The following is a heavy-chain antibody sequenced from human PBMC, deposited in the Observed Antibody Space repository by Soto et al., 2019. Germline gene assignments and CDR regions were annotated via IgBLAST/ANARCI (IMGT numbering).Heavy chain of an antibody. D-gene: IGHD6-19*01. J-gene: IGHJ4*02. CDR2: IYYSGST. CDR3: ARQYSSGWYGIDY. V-gene: IGHV4-31*03. Sequence: SETLSLTRTVSGGSISSGGYYLSWIRQHPGKGLEWIGYIYYSGSTYYNPSLKSRVTISVDTSKNQFSLKLSSVTAADTAVYYCARQYSSGWYGIDYWGQGTLVTVSS. CDR1: GGSISSGGYY.